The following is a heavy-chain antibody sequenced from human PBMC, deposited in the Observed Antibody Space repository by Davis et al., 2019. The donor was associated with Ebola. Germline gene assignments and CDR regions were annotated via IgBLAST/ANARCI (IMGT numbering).Heavy chain of an antibody. Sequence: MPSETLSLTCTVSGGSISSGGYYWSWIRQHPGKGLEWIGYIYYSGSTYYNPSLKSRVTMSLDTSKNQFSLRLTFVTAADTAVYFCARDYDFNSGWQPKGASDIWGQGTEVTVSS. J-gene: IGHJ3*02. CDR1: GGSISSGGYY. CDR2: IYYSGST. CDR3: ARDYDFNSGWQPKGASDI. D-gene: IGHD5-12*01. V-gene: IGHV4-31*03.